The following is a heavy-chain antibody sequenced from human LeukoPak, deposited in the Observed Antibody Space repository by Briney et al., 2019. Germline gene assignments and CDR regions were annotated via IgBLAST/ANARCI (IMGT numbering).Heavy chain of an antibody. CDR3: AKDQATIFGVVISPYYFDY. CDR2: ISGSGGST. D-gene: IGHD3-3*01. V-gene: IGHV3-23*01. Sequence: PGGSLRFSCAASGFTFSSYARSWVRQAPGKGLEWVSAISGSGGSTYYADSVKGRFTISRDNSKNTLYLQMNSLRAEDTAVYYCAKDQATIFGVVISPYYFDYWGQGTLVTVSS. J-gene: IGHJ4*02. CDR1: GFTFSSYA.